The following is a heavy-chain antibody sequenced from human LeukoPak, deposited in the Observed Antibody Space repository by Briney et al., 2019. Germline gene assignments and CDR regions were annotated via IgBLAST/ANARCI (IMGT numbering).Heavy chain of an antibody. J-gene: IGHJ1*01. Sequence: YYVDSVKGRFTISRDNAQNSMYLQMNSLRVEDTAVYYCATWGDTTAEYFQRWGQGTLVTASS. V-gene: IGHV3-7*01. CDR3: ATWGDTTAEYFQR. D-gene: IGHD2-21*02.